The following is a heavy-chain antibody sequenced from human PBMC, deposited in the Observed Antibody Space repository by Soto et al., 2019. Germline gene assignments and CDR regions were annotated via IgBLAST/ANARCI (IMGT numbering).Heavy chain of an antibody. D-gene: IGHD6-19*01. CDR2: ISYDGNDT. J-gene: IGHJ3*02. CDR3: VAVYGTKDFDN. Sequence: PGGSLTLSCAASGFSFSSHAMHWVRQAARKRQEWFAFISYDGNDTGYADSVKGRFSSSRDNCKNTLFLQLNSLRPEDTAVYYCVAVYGTKDFDNWGQGRVVTVSS. CDR1: GFSFSSHA. V-gene: IGHV3-30-3*01.